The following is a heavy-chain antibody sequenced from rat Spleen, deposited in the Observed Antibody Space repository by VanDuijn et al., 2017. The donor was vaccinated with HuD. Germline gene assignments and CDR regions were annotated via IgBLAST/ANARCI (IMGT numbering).Heavy chain of an antibody. Sequence: EVQLVESGGGLVQPGRSMKLSCAASGLSFSNYDMAWVRQAPTKGLEWVASISYEGSSTYYGDSVKGRFTISRDNAKSTLYLQINSLRSEDTATYYCARENYYSGDYWGQGVMVTVSS. V-gene: IGHV5-22*01. D-gene: IGHD1-1*01. CDR1: GLSFSNYD. J-gene: IGHJ2*01. CDR3: ARENYYSGDY. CDR2: ISYEGSST.